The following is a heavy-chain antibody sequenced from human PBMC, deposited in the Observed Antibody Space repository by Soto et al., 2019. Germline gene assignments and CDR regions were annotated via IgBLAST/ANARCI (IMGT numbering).Heavy chain of an antibody. V-gene: IGHV2-5*02. D-gene: IGHD3-3*01. CDR1: GFSLTTSGVG. CDR2: IYWDDDK. J-gene: IGHJ4*02. Sequence: QITLNESGPTVVRPTETLTLTCRFSGFSLTTSGVGVGWIRQSPGKAPEWLALIYWDDDKRYSASLKSRLNNIKDTSKNQVVLTVSDLDPTDTATYYCAHRVLRTVFGLVTTTAIYFDFWGQGTPVAVSS. CDR3: AHRVLRTVFGLVTTTAIYFDF.